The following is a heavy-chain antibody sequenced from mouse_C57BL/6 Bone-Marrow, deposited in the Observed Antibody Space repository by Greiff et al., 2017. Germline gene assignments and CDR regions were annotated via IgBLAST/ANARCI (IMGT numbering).Heavy chain of an antibody. V-gene: IGHV14-4*01. CDR3: TPTGYYFDY. CDR2: IDPENGDT. Sequence: EVKLQESGAELVRPGASVKLSCTASGFNITDDYMHWVKQRPEQGLELIGWIDPENGDTEYASQFPGKATITAETSSNTAYLQLSSLTYEDTAVYYCTPTGYYFDYWGQGTTLTVSS. J-gene: IGHJ2*01. CDR1: GFNITDDY. D-gene: IGHD4-1*02.